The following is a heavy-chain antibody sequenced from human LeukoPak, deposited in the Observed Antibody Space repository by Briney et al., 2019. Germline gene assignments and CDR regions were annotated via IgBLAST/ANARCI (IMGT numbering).Heavy chain of an antibody. CDR3: ARGHSNYGDYFDY. D-gene: IGHD4-11*01. CDR2: ISSSSSYI. CDR1: GFTFSRYS. V-gene: IGHV3-21*01. Sequence: PGGSLRLSCAASGFTFSRYSMNWVRQAPGKGLEWFSSISSSSSYIYYADSVKGRFTISRDNAKNSLSLQMNSLRAEDTAVYYCARGHSNYGDYFDYWGQGTLVTVSS. J-gene: IGHJ4*02.